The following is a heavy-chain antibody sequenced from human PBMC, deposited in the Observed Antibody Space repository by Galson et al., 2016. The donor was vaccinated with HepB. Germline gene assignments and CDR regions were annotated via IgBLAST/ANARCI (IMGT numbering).Heavy chain of an antibody. CDR2: ISWGSGSI. V-gene: IGHV3-9*01. J-gene: IGHJ4*02. D-gene: IGHD1-26*01. CDR1: GFTFDDYA. CDR3: AKDAYSNSGSYGHLSY. Sequence: SLRLSCAASGFTFDDYAMHWVRQAPGKGLEWVCGISWGSGSIAYADSVKGRFTISRDNAKNSLYLQMNSLRTEDTALYYCAKDAYSNSGSYGHLSYWGQGTLVTVSS.